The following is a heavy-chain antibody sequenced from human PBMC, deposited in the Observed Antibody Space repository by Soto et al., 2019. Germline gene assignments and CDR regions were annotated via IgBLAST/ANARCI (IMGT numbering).Heavy chain of an antibody. J-gene: IGHJ4*02. CDR1: GYTFTNFG. CDR2: ISAYNGNT. Sequence: ASVKVSCKASGYTFTNFGISWVRQAPGQGLEWMGWISAYNGNTNYAQNFQGRVTMTTDTSTITAYTELRSLRSDDTAGNYCARGGTPIEDWGKGALVPVAS. D-gene: IGHD3-16*01. V-gene: IGHV1-18*01. CDR3: ARGGTPIED.